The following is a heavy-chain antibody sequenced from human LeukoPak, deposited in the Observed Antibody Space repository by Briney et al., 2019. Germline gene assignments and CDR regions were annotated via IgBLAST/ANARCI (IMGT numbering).Heavy chain of an antibody. CDR3: ARAVKGMVINYYFDY. V-gene: IGHV1-2*02. Sequence: ASVKVSCKASGYTFTGYYMHWVRQAPGQGLEWMGWINPNSGGTNYAQKFQGRVTMTRDTSISTAYMELSRLRSDDTAVYYCARAVKGMVINYYFDYWGQGTLVTVSS. CDR1: GYTFTGYY. CDR2: INPNSGGT. D-gene: IGHD3-3*01. J-gene: IGHJ4*02.